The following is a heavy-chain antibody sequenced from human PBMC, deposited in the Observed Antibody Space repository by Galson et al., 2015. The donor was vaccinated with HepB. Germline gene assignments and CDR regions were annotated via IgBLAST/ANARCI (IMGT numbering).Heavy chain of an antibody. J-gene: IGHJ4*02. CDR2: TYYRSKWYN. CDR3: ARGSTYYYDSSGYYYPFDY. CDR1: GDSVSSNSAA. V-gene: IGHV6-1*01. D-gene: IGHD3-22*01. Sequence: ISGDSVSSNSAAWNWIRQSPSRGLEWLGRTYYRSKWYNDYAVSVKSRITINPDTSKNQFSLQLNSVTPEDTAVYYCARGSTYYYDSSGYYYPFDYWGQGTLVTVSS.